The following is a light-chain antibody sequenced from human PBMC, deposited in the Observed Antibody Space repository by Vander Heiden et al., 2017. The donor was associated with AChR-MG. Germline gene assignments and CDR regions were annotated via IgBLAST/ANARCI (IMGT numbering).Light chain of an antibody. Sequence: EIVLTQYPATLSLSPGERATLSCRASQSVSSYFAWYQQKPGQAPRLLIYDASNRATGIPPRFSGSGSGTDFTLTISSLEPEDFAVYYCQQRSNYSLTFGGGTKVEIK. CDR1: QSVSSY. CDR3: QQRSNYSLT. V-gene: IGKV3-11*01. J-gene: IGKJ4*01. CDR2: DAS.